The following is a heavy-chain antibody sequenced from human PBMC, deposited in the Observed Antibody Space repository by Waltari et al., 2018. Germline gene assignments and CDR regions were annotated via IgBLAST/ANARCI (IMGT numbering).Heavy chain of an antibody. CDR2: IVVGSGNT. CDR3: AAGMDTAMVNDAFDI. D-gene: IGHD5-18*01. J-gene: IGHJ3*02. CDR1: GFTFTSSA. Sequence: QMQLVQSGPEVKKPGTSVKVSCKASGFTFTSSAMQWVRQARGQRLEWIGWIVVGSGNTNYAQKFQESVTITRDMSTSTAYMELSSLRSEDTAVYYCAAGMDTAMVNDAFDIWGQGTMVTVSS. V-gene: IGHV1-58*02.